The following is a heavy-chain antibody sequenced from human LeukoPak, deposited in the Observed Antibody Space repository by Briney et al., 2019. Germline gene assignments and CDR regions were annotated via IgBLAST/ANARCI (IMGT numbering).Heavy chain of an antibody. V-gene: IGHV4-59*01. CDR1: GGSISGYY. CDR3: ARGGKRGYY. J-gene: IGHJ4*02. D-gene: IGHD1-1*01. Sequence: SETLSLTCTVSGGSISGYYWSWIRQPPGKGLEWIGYIYYSGSTNYNPSLKSRITISVDTSKNQFSLKLSSVTAVDTAVYYCARGGKRGYYWGQGTLVTVSS. CDR2: IYYSGST.